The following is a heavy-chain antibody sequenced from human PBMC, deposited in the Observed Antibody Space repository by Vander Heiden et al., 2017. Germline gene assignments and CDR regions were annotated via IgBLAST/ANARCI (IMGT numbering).Heavy chain of an antibody. CDR3: ARSGTRDAFDI. V-gene: IGHV1-2*02. CDR2: INPNSGGT. Sequence: QVQLVQSGAEVKKPGASVRVSCKTSGYTFTGFYMHWVRQAPGQGLEWMGWINPNSGGTKYAKNFQGRVTMTRDTSISTAYMELSRLRSDDTAVFYCARSGTRDAFDIWGQGTMVTVSS. J-gene: IGHJ3*02. D-gene: IGHD1-1*01. CDR1: GYTFTGFY.